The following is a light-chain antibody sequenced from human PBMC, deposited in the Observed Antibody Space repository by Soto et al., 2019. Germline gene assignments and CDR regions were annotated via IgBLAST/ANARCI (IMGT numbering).Light chain of an antibody. CDR2: AAS. CDR1: QSITNY. J-gene: IGKJ2*01. CDR3: QQSDSSPT. V-gene: IGKV1-39*01. Sequence: IQMTQTPSSLSASIGAIVTITCRPSQSITNYLNWYQQTPGKAPKMLIYAASSLQDGVPARFSGSGSGTVFTLTISSLQPEDFATYYCQQSDSSPTFGQGTKVDIK.